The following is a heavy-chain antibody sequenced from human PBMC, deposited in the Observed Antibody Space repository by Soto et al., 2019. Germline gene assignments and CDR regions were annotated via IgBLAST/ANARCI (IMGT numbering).Heavy chain of an antibody. J-gene: IGHJ4*02. CDR1: GGSFSGYY. V-gene: IGHV4-34*01. CDR3: ARDKITALFDY. D-gene: IGHD3-10*01. CDR2: INHSGST. Sequence: QVQLQQWGAGLLKPSETLSLTCAVYGGSFSGYYWTWIRQPPGTGLEWIGEINHSGSTNYNPSLKSRVTIAVDTSKTQFSLTLTSVTAADTAVYYCARDKITALFDYWGQGTLVTVSS.